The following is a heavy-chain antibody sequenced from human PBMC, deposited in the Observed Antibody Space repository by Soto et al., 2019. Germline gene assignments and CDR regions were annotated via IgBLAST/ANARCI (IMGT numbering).Heavy chain of an antibody. J-gene: IGHJ3*02. CDR3: AKLAGYSYERVSFDI. CDR1: GFTFSSYA. CDR2: ISASGGTT. D-gene: IGHD5-18*01. V-gene: IGHV3-23*01. Sequence: EVQLLESGGGLVQPGGSLRLSCEASGFTFSSYAMTWVRQAPGKGLEWVSGISASGGTTYYADSVKGRFTISRDNSRNTLYLQMNSLSAVDAALYFFAKLAGYSYERVSFDIWGQGTMVTVSS.